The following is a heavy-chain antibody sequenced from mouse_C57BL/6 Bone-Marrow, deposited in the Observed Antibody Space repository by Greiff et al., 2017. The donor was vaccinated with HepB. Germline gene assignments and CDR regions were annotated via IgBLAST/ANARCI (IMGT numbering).Heavy chain of an antibody. J-gene: IGHJ1*03. CDR2: ISYDGSN. V-gene: IGHV3-6*01. Sequence: ESGPGLVKPSQSLSLTCSVTGYSITSGYNWNWIRQFPGNKLEWMGYISYDGSNNYNPSLKNRISITRDTSKNQFFLKLNSVTTEDTATYYCAREGAYFDVWGTGTTVTVSS. CDR3: AREGAYFDV. CDR1: GYSITSGYN.